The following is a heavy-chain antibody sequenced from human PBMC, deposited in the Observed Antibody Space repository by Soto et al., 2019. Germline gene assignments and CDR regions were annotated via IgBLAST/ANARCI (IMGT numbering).Heavy chain of an antibody. CDR2: ISYDGSNK. Sequence: QVQLVESGGGVVQPGRSLRLSCAASGFTFSSYGMHWVRQAPGKGLEWVAVISYDGSNKYYADSVKGRFTISRDNSKNTLYLQMNSLRAEDTAVYYCAKVGVSTPDDAFDIWGQGTMVTVSS. CDR3: AKVGVSTPDDAFDI. J-gene: IGHJ3*02. V-gene: IGHV3-30*18. CDR1: GFTFSSYG.